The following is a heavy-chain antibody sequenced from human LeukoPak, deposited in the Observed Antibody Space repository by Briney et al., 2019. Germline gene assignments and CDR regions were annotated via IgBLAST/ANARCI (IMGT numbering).Heavy chain of an antibody. CDR1: GFTFSSYW. CDR2: INSDGSST. D-gene: IGHD5-24*01. V-gene: IGHV3-74*01. J-gene: IGHJ4*02. CDR3: ARVDRDGYDFYFDY. Sequence: PGGSLRLSCAASGFTFSSYWMHWVRQAPGKGLVWVSRINSDGSSTSYADSVKGRFTISRDNAKNTLYLQMNSLRAEDTAVYYCARVDRDGYDFYFDYWGQGTLVTVSS.